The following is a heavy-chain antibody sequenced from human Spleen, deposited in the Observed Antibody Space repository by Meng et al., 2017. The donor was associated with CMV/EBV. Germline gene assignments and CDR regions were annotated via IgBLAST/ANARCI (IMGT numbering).Heavy chain of an antibody. D-gene: IGHD3-3*01. J-gene: IGHJ3*02. CDR1: GGYISSSSYY. CDR3: ARVFEVSGGAFDI. CDR2: IYYSGST. Sequence: SETLSLTCTVSGGYISSSSYYWGWLRQPPGKGLEWIGSIYYSGSTYYNPSLKSRVTISVDTSKNQSSLKLSSVTAADTAVYYCARVFEVSGGAFDIWGQGTMVTVSS. V-gene: IGHV4-39*07.